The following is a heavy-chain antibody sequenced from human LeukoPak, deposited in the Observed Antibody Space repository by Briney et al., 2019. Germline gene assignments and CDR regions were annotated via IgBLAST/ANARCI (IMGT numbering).Heavy chain of an antibody. J-gene: IGHJ6*03. CDR1: GYSFTSYW. Sequence: GESRKISCKGSGYSFTSYWIGWVRQMPGKGLEWMGIIYPGDPDTRYSPSFQGQVTISADKSISTAYLQWSSLKASDTAMYYCARHDGPPPNYYYYMDVWGKGTTVTVSS. D-gene: IGHD2-8*01. V-gene: IGHV5-51*01. CDR3: ARHDGPPPNYYYYMDV. CDR2: IYPGDPDT.